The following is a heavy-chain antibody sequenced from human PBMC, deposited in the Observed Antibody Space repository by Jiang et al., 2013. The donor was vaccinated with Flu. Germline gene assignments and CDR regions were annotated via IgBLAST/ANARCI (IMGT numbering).Heavy chain of an antibody. J-gene: IGHJ4*02. CDR1: GYTFTSYA. CDR2: INTNTGNP. CDR3: ARDQRNHPLDY. D-gene: IGHD1-14*01. V-gene: IGHV7-4-1*01. Sequence: SVKVSCKASGYTFTSYAMNWVRQAPGQGLGWMGWINTNTGNPTYAQGFTGRFVFSLDTSVSTAYLQICSLKAEDTAVYYCARDQRNHPLDYWGQGTLVTVSS.